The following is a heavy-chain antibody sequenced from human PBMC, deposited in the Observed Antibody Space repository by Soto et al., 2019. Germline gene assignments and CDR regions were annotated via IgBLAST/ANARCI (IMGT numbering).Heavy chain of an antibody. J-gene: IGHJ4*02. Sequence: SGTQSLTCAVYGGSFRGYYWSWIRQPPGKGLEWIGEINHSGSPNYNPSLKSRVTISVDTSKNQFSLKLSSVTVADTAVYYCARGRPPYCSSTSCYVWGVKQFDSWGQGTPVTVSS. CDR2: INHSGSP. D-gene: IGHD2-2*01. CDR3: ARGRPPYCSSTSCYVWGVKQFDS. CDR1: GGSFRGYY. V-gene: IGHV4-34*01.